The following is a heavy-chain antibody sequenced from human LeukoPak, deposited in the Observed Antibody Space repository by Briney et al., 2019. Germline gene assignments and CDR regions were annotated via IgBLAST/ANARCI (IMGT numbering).Heavy chain of an antibody. CDR2: IKQDGSEK. D-gene: IGHD6-19*01. V-gene: IGHV3-7*01. J-gene: IGHJ4*02. Sequence: GGSLRLSCAASGFTFSSSWMSWVRQAPGKGLEWVANIKQDGSEKYYVDFVKGRFTISRDNAKNSLFLQMNSLRAEDTAVYFCARTYNSGWNYYFDYWGQGTLVTVSS. CDR1: GFTFSSSW. CDR3: ARTYNSGWNYYFDY.